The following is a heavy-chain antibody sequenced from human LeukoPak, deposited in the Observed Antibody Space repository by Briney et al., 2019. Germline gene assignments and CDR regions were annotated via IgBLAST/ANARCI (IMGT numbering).Heavy chain of an antibody. D-gene: IGHD3-22*01. CDR1: GFTFSSYS. V-gene: IGHV3-33*05. J-gene: IGHJ6*03. CDR2: MSNSGEDT. Sequence: GGSLRLSCAASGFTFSSYSMQWVRQTPGKGLEWVGIMSNSGEDTFYGEAVKGRFTISRDNSQNTLYLQMNSLRAEDTAVYYCARGHFYDSSGYYPIYYYYMDVWGKGTTVTISS. CDR3: ARGHFYDSSGYYPIYYYYMDV.